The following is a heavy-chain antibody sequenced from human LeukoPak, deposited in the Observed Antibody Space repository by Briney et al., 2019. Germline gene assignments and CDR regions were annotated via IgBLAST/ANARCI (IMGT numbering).Heavy chain of an antibody. CDR3: AKGGLRVTDY. Sequence: QPGGSLRLSCAASGFIFSNYWMDWVRQAPRKGLVWVSRVNNDGSSTTYADSVKGRFTISRDNAKNTLYLQINSLRAEDTAVYYCAKGGLRVTDYWGQGTLVTVSS. V-gene: IGHV3-74*03. CDR2: VNNDGSST. CDR1: GFIFSNYW. J-gene: IGHJ4*02. D-gene: IGHD5/OR15-5a*01.